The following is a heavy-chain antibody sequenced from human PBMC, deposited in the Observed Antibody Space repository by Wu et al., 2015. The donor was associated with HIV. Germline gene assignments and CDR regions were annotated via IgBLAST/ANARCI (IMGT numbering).Heavy chain of an antibody. Sequence: QVQLVQSGAEVKKPGASVKVSCKASGYTFTSYDINWVRQATGQGLEWMGWMNPNSGNTGYAQKFQGRVTMTRNTSISTAYMDLSSLGSEDTAVYYCARGEAVANGWDYWGQGTLVTVSS. J-gene: IGHJ4*02. CDR1: GYTFTSYD. D-gene: IGHD6-19*01. CDR3: ARGEAVANGWDY. V-gene: IGHV1-8*01. CDR2: MNPNSGNT.